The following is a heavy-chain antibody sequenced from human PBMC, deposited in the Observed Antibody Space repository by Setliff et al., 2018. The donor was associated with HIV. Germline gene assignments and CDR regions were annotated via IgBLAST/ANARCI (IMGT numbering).Heavy chain of an antibody. CDR3: ASGTYYKVDK. J-gene: IGHJ4*02. Sequence: PSETLSLTCAVYGGSFSGYYWGWIRQPPGKGLEWIGEIHHSGITNYNPSLKSRVTISIDTSKNQFSLKLRSVTAADTAVYYCASGTYYKVDKWGQGTLVTVSS. CDR1: GGSFSGYY. CDR2: IHHSGIT. V-gene: IGHV4-34*01. D-gene: IGHD3-10*01.